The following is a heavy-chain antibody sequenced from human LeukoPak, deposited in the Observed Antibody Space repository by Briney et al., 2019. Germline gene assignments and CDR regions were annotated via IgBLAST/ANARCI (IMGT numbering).Heavy chain of an antibody. CDR2: ISGSGGST. D-gene: IGHD2/OR15-2a*01. CDR1: GFPFSSDA. CDR3: AITTAEGY. V-gene: IGHV3-23*01. J-gene: IGHJ4*02. Sequence: GGSLRLSCAGSGFPFSSDAMNWVRQAPGKGLEWVSAISGSGGSTYYADSVKGRFTISRDNSKNTLYLQMNSLRAEDTAVYYCAITTAEGYWGQGTLVTVSS.